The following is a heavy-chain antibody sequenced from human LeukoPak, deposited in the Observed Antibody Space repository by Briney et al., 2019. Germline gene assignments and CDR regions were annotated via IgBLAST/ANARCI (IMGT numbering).Heavy chain of an antibody. D-gene: IGHD3-22*01. CDR3: ARVWDCTVYYATSGDAFDI. V-gene: IGHV4-59*08. CDR1: GGSIRGYY. CDR2: IYSSGST. Sequence: KPSETLSLTCNVSGGSIRGYYWSWIRQPPGKGLEWIGYIYSSGSTNYNPSLKSRVTISVDTSKNQFSLKLSSVTAADTAVYYCARVWDCTVYYATSGDAFDIWGQGTMVTVSP. J-gene: IGHJ3*02.